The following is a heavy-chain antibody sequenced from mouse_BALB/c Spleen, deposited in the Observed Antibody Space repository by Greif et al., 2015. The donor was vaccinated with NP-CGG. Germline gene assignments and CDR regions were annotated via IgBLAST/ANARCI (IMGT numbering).Heavy chain of an antibody. V-gene: IGHV1-63*02. D-gene: IGHD1-2*01. CDR1: GYTFTNYW. CDR3: ARLPITTATNYAMDY. J-gene: IGHJ4*01. Sequence: QVQLQQSGAELVRPGTSVKISCKASGYTFTNYWLGWVKQRPGHGLEWIGDIYPGGGYTNYNEKLKGKATLTADTSSSTAYMQLSSLTSEDSAVYFCARLPITTATNYAMDYWGQGTSVTVSS. CDR2: IYPGGGYT.